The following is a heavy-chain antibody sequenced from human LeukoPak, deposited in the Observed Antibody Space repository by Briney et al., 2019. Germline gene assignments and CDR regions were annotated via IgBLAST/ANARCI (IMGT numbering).Heavy chain of an antibody. CDR1: GFTFSSYG. J-gene: IGHJ6*02. Sequence: PGGSLRLSCAASGFTFSSYGMHWVRQAPGKALEWVAFISYDGSNNYYADSVKGRFTISRDNSKNTLFLQMSSLRAEDTALYYCAKTLATGGGSYNMDVWGQGTTVTVS. CDR3: AKTLATGGGSYNMDV. D-gene: IGHD2-8*02. CDR2: ISYDGSNN. V-gene: IGHV3-30*18.